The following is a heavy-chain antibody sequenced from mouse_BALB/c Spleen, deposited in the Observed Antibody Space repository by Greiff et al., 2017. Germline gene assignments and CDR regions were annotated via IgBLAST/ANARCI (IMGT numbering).Heavy chain of an antibody. CDR1: GYSITSDYA. CDR2: ISYSGST. D-gene: IGHD1-1*01. V-gene: IGHV3-2*02. J-gene: IGHJ4*01. CDR3: ARWYYWMDY. Sequence: EVQRVESGPGLVKPSQSLSLTCTVTGYSITSDYAWNWIRQFPGNKLEWMGYISYSGSTSYNPSLKSRISITRDTSKNQFFLQLNSVTTEDTATYYCARWYYWMDYWGQGTSVTVSS.